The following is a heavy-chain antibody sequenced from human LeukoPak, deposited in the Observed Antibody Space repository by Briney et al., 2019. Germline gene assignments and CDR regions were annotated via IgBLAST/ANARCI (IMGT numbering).Heavy chain of an antibody. D-gene: IGHD3-10*01. CDR1: GYTFTSYD. CDR3: ARGRGVRGAKGNWFDP. J-gene: IGHJ5*02. V-gene: IGHV1-8*01. Sequence: ASVKVSCKASGYTFTSYDINWVRQATGQGLEWMGWMNPNSGNTGYAQKFQGRVTMTRNTSISTAYMELSSLRSEDTAVYYCARGRGVRGAKGNWFDPWGQGTLVTVSS. CDR2: MNPNSGNT.